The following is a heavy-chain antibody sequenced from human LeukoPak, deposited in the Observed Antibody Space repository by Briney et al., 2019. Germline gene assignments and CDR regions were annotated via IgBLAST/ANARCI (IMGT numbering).Heavy chain of an antibody. J-gene: IGHJ6*03. CDR3: AKAYDFWSGYYTGGYYYYYMDV. D-gene: IGHD3-3*01. V-gene: IGHV3-74*01. CDR1: RFTFSTYW. Sequence: GGSLRLSCAASRFTFSTYWMHWVRQAPGKGLVWVSRINSDGRSTDYADSVKGRFTISRDNAKNTLYLQMNSLRAEDTALYYCAKAYDFWSGYYTGGYYYYYMDVWGKGTTVTVSS. CDR2: INSDGRST.